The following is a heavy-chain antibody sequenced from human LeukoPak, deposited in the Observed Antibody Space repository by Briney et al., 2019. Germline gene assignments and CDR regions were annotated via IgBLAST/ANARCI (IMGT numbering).Heavy chain of an antibody. D-gene: IGHD3-22*01. CDR2: IRYDGSNQ. J-gene: IGHJ4*02. CDR3: AKVRYEGEEYYASRGYYWVYFDF. V-gene: IGHV3-30*02. Sequence: GGSLRLSRAASGFTFRSYGMHWVGQAARKGLEGVAFIRYDGSNQYYADSVKGRFNITRDNSKNALYLQMNSLRAEGRAVYYCAKVRYEGEEYYASRGYYWVYFDFWGQGTLVTVSS. CDR1: GFTFRSYG.